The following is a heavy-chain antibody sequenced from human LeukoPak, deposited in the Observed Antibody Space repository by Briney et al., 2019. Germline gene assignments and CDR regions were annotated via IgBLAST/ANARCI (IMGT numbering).Heavy chain of an antibody. CDR3: ARMPYYDFWSDYGYYFDY. J-gene: IGHJ4*02. V-gene: IGHV2-26*01. CDR2: IFSNDEK. D-gene: IGHD3-3*01. Sequence: SGPVLVKPTETLTLTCTVSGFSLSNARMGVSWIRQPPGKALEWLAHIFSNDEKSYTTSLKSRLTISKDTFKSQVVLTMTNVDPVDTATYYCARMPYYDFWSDYGYYFDYWGQGTLVTVSS. CDR1: GFSLSNARMG.